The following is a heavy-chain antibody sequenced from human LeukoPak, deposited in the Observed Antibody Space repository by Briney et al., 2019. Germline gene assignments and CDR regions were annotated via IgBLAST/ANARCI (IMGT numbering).Heavy chain of an antibody. V-gene: IGHV3-30*02. CDR2: IRYDGSNK. CDR3: ARAPRGPFSFFDY. J-gene: IGHJ4*02. Sequence: GGSLRLSCAASGFTFSSYGMHWVRQAPGKGLEWVAFIRYDGSNKYYADSVKGRFTISRDNSKNTLYLQMNSLRAEDTAVYYCARAPRGPFSFFDYWGQGTLVTVSS. D-gene: IGHD2-15*01. CDR1: GFTFSSYG.